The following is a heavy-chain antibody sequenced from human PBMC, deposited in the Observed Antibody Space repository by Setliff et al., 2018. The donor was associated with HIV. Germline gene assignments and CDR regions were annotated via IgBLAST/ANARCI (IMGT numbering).Heavy chain of an antibody. J-gene: IGHJ6*02. V-gene: IGHV1-2*02. CDR3: ARDHCSSSGCYEYSYYGMDV. D-gene: IGHD2-2*01. CDR1: GYYFNIDY. CDR2: INPNNGGT. Sequence: ASVKVSCKTFGYYFNIDYMHWVRQAPGQGLEWMGWINPNNGGTNYAQKFQGRVTMTRDTSISTAYMEVSRLRSDDTAVYYCARDHCSSSGCYEYSYYGMDVWGQGTTVTVS.